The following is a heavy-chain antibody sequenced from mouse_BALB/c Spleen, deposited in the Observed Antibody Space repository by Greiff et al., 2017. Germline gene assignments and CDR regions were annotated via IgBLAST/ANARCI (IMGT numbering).Heavy chain of an antibody. V-gene: IGHV1-5*01. CDR2: IYPGNSDT. D-gene: IGHD1-1*01. CDR3: TRSGGSSYNYAMDY. CDR1: GYTFTSYW. Sequence: EVMLVESGTVLARPGASVKMSCKASGYTFTSYWMHWVKQRPGQGLEWIGAIYPGNSDTSYNQKFKGKAKLTAVTSTSTAYMELSSLTNEDSAVYYCTRSGGSSYNYAMDYWGQGTSVTVSS. J-gene: IGHJ4*01.